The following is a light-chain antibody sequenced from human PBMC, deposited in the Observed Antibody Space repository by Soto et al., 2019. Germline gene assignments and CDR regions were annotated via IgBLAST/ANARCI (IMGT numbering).Light chain of an antibody. V-gene: IGKV3-11*01. CDR2: DAC. CDR3: QQRSNWLPIT. Sequence: EIVLTQSPATLSLSPGERATLSCRASQSVSSYLAWYQQKPGQAPSVLIYDACNRATGNPARFSGSGSGTDFTLTISSLEPEDFAVYCCQQRSNWLPITIGQGTLVEIK. CDR1: QSVSSY. J-gene: IGKJ5*01.